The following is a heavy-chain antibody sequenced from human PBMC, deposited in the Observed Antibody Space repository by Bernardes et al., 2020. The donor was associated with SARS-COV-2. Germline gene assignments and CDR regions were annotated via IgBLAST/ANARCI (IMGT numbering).Heavy chain of an antibody. D-gene: IGHD3-22*01. CDR3: ARGRDLAYYYDSTDYYGR. CDR1: VVSFTVYY. J-gene: IGHJ4*02. Sequence: LSLTCPLYVVSFTVYYWICIRQPPVKGLEWIGEITHSGSTNYNPSLKSRVTMSLDTSKNQMSLKVISVTAADTAVYYCARGRDLAYYYDSTDYYGRWGQGTLVTVSS. CDR2: ITHSGST. V-gene: IGHV4-34*01.